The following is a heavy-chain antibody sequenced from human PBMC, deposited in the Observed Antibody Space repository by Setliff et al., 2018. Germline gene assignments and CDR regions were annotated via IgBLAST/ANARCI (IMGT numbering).Heavy chain of an antibody. CDR2: IKQDGSEK. Sequence: PGGSLRLSCAASGFTFSRYWMSWVRQAPGKGPEWVANIKQDGSEKYYVDSLKGRFTISRDNAKNSLYLQMNSLRAEDTAVYYCARDHVYGSQYYYYYYGMDVWGQGTTVTVSS. CDR3: ARDHVYGSQYYYYYYGMDV. V-gene: IGHV3-7*01. D-gene: IGHD3-10*01. CDR1: GFTFSRYW. J-gene: IGHJ6*02.